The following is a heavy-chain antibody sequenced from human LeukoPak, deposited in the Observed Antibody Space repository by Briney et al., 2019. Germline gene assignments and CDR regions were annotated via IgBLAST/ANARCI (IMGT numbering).Heavy chain of an antibody. V-gene: IGHV1-2*02. CDR3: ARVVNTAMVSAWIIGY. Sequence: ASVKVSCKASGYTFTGYYMHWVRQAPGQGLEWMGWINPNSGGTNYAQKFQGRVTMTRDTSISTAYMELSRLRSDDTAVYYCARVVNTAMVSAWIIGYWGQGTLVTVSS. CDR1: GYTFTGYY. D-gene: IGHD5-18*01. CDR2: INPNSGGT. J-gene: IGHJ4*02.